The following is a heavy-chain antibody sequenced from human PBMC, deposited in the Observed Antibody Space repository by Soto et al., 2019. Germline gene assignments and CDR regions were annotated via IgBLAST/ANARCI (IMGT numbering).Heavy chain of an antibody. J-gene: IGHJ6*03. CDR2: IYYSGST. V-gene: IGHV4-59*01. D-gene: IGHD2-21*01. CDR3: ARYSIFYYMDV. CDR1: GGSISSYY. Sequence: SETLSLTCTVSGGSISSYYWSWIRQPPGKGLEWIGYIYYSGSTNYNPSLKSRVTISVDTSKNQFSLKLSSVTAADTAVYYCARYSIFYYMDVWGKGTTVTVSS.